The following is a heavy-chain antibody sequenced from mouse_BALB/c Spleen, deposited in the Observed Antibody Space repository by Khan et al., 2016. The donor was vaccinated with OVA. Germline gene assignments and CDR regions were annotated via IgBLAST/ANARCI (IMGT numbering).Heavy chain of an antibody. J-gene: IGHJ3*01. CDR3: VGDGAYHRNDRWVAY. D-gene: IGHD2-14*01. Sequence: QVQLKQSGAELARPGASVKMSCKASGYTFTSYTIHWIKQRPGQGLEWIGYINPSNGYTNYNQKFKDKATLTTDKSSTTAYLQLSSLTSDDSAVFNSVGDGAYHRNDRWVAYWGQGTLVTVSA. CDR2: INPSNGYT. V-gene: IGHV1-4*01. CDR1: GYTFTSYT.